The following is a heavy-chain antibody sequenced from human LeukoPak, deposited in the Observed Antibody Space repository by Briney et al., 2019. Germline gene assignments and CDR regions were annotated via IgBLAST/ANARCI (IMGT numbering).Heavy chain of an antibody. D-gene: IGHD3-3*01. CDR2: NYHSGST. J-gene: IGHJ3*02. Sequence: PSEALSLTCAVSGGSISSSNWWSWGGQPPGKEVEWIGENYHSGSTSYNPSLKSRLTISVDKSKNQFSLKLSSVTAADTAVYYCARGGRPEWGRDDAFDIWGQGTMVTVSS. V-gene: IGHV4-4*02. CDR3: ARGGRPEWGRDDAFDI. CDR1: GGSISSSNW.